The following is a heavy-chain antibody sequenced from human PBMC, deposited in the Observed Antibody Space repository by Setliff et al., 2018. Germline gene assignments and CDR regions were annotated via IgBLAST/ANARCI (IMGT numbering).Heavy chain of an antibody. D-gene: IGHD6-19*01. CDR3: ARQAVAGSDAFDI. CDR2: TYPDDSDA. Sequence: GESLKISCKSSGYTFTNYWIGWVRQMPGKGLEWMGITYPDDSDARYSPSFRGQVTISVDKSISTAYLQWSSLEASDTAMYYCARQAVAGSDAFDIWGQGTMVTVSS. CDR1: GYTFTNYW. J-gene: IGHJ3*02. V-gene: IGHV5-51*01.